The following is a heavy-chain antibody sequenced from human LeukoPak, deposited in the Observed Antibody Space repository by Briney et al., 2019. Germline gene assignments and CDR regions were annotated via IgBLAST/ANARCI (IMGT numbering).Heavy chain of an antibody. CDR2: IGWNSGGI. Sequence: PGRSLRLSCAASGFTFDDYAMAWVRHAPGKGLERVSGIGWNSGGIVYADSVKGRFTISRDNAKKSLYLQMNSLGAGDTALYYCVKVTAAGFVDHWGQGTLVTVSS. V-gene: IGHV3-9*01. D-gene: IGHD6-13*01. J-gene: IGHJ4*02. CDR3: VKVTAAGFVDH. CDR1: GFTFDDYA.